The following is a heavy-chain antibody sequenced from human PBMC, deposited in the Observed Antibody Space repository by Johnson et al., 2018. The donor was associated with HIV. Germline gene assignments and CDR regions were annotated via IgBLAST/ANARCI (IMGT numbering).Heavy chain of an antibody. CDR2: ISWNSDPI. Sequence: VYLVESGGGLVQPGRSLRLSCAASGITFDNHAMHWVRQAPGKGLEWVSGISWNSDPIGYADSVKGRFTISRDNAKTSLYLQMNSLRIEDTAVYYCGHSSSWLDAFDIWGQGTMVTVSS. CDR3: GHSSSWLDAFDI. V-gene: IGHV3-9*01. D-gene: IGHD6-13*01. CDR1: GITFDNHA. J-gene: IGHJ3*02.